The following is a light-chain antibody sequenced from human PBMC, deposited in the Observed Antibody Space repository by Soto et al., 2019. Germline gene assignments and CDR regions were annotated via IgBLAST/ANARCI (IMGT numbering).Light chain of an antibody. J-gene: IGKJ2*01. CDR1: QSIDSLY. V-gene: IGKV3-20*01. CDR3: QQYGGSPPFT. CDR2: RAS. Sequence: EIVLTQSPGTLSLSPGEGATLSCRASQSIDSLYLAWYQQKPGQAPRLLIYRASSRATGIPDRFSGSGSGTDFTLTISRLRPEDFAVYYCQQYGGSPPFTFGQGTKLEIK.